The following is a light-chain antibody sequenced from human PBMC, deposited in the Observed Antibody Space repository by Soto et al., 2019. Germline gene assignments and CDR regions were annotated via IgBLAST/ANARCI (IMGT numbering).Light chain of an antibody. J-gene: IGKJ2*01. CDR2: AAS. CDR1: QSISNY. Sequence: DIQMTQSPSSLSASVGDRVTITCRADQSISNYVNWYQQRPGRAPELLIYAASSLQSGVPSRFSCSGSGTDFTLTISSLQPEDFASYYCQQSYTTPYTFGQGTKLQI. V-gene: IGKV1-39*01. CDR3: QQSYTTPYT.